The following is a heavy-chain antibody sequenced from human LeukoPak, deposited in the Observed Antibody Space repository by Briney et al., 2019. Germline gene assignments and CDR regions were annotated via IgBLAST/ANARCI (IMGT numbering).Heavy chain of an antibody. V-gene: IGHV3-30*18. CDR2: ISYDGNNT. Sequence: GGSLRLSCVASGFNFRHYGIHWVRQAPGKGPQWVAVISYDGNNTFYADSVKGRFTVFRDNSKNTVFLQMNNLRHEDTALYYCAKDNEYQRPSGWFDPWGQGTLVTVSS. CDR1: GFNFRHYG. D-gene: IGHD2-2*01. CDR3: AKDNEYQRPSGWFDP. J-gene: IGHJ5*02.